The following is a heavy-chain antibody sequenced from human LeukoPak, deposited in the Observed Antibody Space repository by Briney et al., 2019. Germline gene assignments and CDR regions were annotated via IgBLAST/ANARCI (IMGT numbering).Heavy chain of an antibody. CDR2: IYYSRST. V-gene: IGHV4-39*01. CDR3: ARSASYGDYDFDY. CDR1: GGSISSSSYY. Sequence: SETLSLTCTVSGGSISSSSYYWVWIRQPPGKGLEWIGSIYYSRSTYYNPSHKSRVTISVDTSKNQFSLKLTSVTAADTAVYYCARSASYGDYDFDYWGQGTLVTVSS. D-gene: IGHD4-17*01. J-gene: IGHJ4*02.